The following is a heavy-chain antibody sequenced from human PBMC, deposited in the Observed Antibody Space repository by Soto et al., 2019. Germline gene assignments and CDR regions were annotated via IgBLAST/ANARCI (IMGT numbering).Heavy chain of an antibody. CDR2: ISFDGSYK. CDR1: GFTFSTYG. J-gene: IGHJ4*02. Sequence: QVQLVESGGGVVQPGRSLRLSCAGSGFTFSTYGIHWVRQAPGKGLEWVAVISFDGSYKYYADSVKGRFTVSRDNSKNTLYLQMSSLRAEDTDVYYCAKDWAPSSAAYYFDYWGQGTLVTVSS. V-gene: IGHV3-30*18. CDR3: AKDWAPSSAAYYFDY. D-gene: IGHD6-19*01.